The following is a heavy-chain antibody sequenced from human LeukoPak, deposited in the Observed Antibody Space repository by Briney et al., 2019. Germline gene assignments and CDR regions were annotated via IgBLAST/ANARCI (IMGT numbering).Heavy chain of an antibody. D-gene: IGHD3-22*01. V-gene: IGHV1-69*04. CDR1: GGTFSSYA. CDR2: IIPILGIA. J-gene: IGHJ4*02. CDR3: ARGTYYYDSSGQGPTF. Sequence: SVKVSCKASGGTFSSYAISWVRQAPGQGLEWMGRIIPILGIANYAQKFQGRVTITADKSTSTAYMELSSLRSEDTAVYYCARGTYYYDSSGQGPTFWGQGTLVTVSS.